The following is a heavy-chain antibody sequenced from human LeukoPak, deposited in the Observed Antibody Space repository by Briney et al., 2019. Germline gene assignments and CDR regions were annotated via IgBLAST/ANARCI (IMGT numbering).Heavy chain of an antibody. CDR2: ISGSGGST. Sequence: QAGGSLRLSCAASGFTFSSYAMSWVRQAPGKGLEWVSAISGSGGSTYYADSVKGRFTISRDNSKNTLYLQMNSLRAEDTAVYYCAKALVVTGCYYYYMDVWGKGTTVTVSS. J-gene: IGHJ6*03. V-gene: IGHV3-23*01. CDR1: GFTFSSYA. D-gene: IGHD4-23*01. CDR3: AKALVVTGCYYYYMDV.